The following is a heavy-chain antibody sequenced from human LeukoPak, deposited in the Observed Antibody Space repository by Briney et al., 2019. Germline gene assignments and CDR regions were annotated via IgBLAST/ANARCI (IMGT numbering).Heavy chain of an antibody. CDR1: GFTFSSYG. D-gene: IGHD3-22*01. Sequence: GGSLRLSCAASGFTFSSYGMHCVRQAPGKGREGVAVISYDGSNKYYADSVKGRFTISRDNSKNTLYLQMNSLRAEDTAVYYCAKDWYYYDSSEDYYYYGMDVWGQGTTVTVSS. V-gene: IGHV3-30*18. CDR3: AKDWYYYDSSEDYYYYGMDV. J-gene: IGHJ6*02. CDR2: ISYDGSNK.